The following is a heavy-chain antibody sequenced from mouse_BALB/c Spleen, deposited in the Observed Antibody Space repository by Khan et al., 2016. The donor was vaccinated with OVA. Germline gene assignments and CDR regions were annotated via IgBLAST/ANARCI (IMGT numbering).Heavy chain of an antibody. CDR1: GFSLTNYG. CDR3: ARQPYYHYNIMDY. Sequence: QVQLKESGPGLAAPSQSLSITCTISGFSLTNYGVHWVSQPPGKGLEWLVVIWSDGSTTYNSAFKSRLTITKHNSQSQLFLKMNSLQTDDTAIYFCARQPYYHYNIMDYWGQGTSVTVSS. V-gene: IGHV2-6-1*01. CDR2: IWSDGST. J-gene: IGHJ4*01. D-gene: IGHD2-10*01.